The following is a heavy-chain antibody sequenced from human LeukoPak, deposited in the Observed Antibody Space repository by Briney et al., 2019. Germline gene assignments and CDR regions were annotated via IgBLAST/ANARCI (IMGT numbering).Heavy chain of an antibody. Sequence: ASVKVSCKASGYTFTSYGISWVRQATGQGLEWMGWISAYNGNTNYAQKLQGRVTMTTDTSTSTAYMELRSLRSDDTAVYYCARAPLTTVTTIWFDPWGQGTLVTVSS. CDR2: ISAYNGNT. CDR3: ARAPLTTVTTIWFDP. D-gene: IGHD4-11*01. J-gene: IGHJ5*02. CDR1: GYTFTSYG. V-gene: IGHV1-18*01.